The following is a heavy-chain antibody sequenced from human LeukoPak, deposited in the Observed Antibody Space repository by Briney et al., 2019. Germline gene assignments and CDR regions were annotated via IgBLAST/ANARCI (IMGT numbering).Heavy chain of an antibody. CDR1: GGTFSSYA. J-gene: IGHJ4*02. CDR3: ARVPLGPYYYGSGSYYDY. V-gene: IGHV1-69*06. Sequence: GASVKVSCKASGGTFSSYAISWVRQAPGQGLEWMGGIIPIFGTANYAQKFQGRVTITADKSTSTAYMELSSLRSEDTAVYYCARVPLGPYYYGSGSYYDYWGQGTLVTVSS. D-gene: IGHD3-10*01. CDR2: IIPIFGTA.